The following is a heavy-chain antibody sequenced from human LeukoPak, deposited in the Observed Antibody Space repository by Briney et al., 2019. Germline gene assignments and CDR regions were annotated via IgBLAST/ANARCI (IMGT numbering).Heavy chain of an antibody. CDR3: ARIINQWLTIFDY. CDR2: INAGNGNT. CDR1: GYTFTSYA. D-gene: IGHD6-19*01. J-gene: IGHJ4*02. V-gene: IGHV1-3*01. Sequence: ASVKVSCKASGYTFTSYAMHWVRQAPGQRLEWMGWINAGNGNTKYSQKFQGRVTITRDTSASTAYMELSSLRSDDTAVYYCARIINQWLTIFDYWGQGTLVTVSS.